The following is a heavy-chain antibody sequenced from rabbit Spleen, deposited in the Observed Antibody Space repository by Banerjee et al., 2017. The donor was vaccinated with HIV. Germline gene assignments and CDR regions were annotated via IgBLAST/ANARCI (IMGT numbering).Heavy chain of an antibody. Sequence: QSLEESGGGLVQPEGSLALTCKASGFSFSSSYYLCWVRQAPGKGLQWIACINAVTGKAVYATWAKGRFTIRSTSLHTVDLQMTGLTVADTATYFCARDLVDAIGWNFNLWGPGTLVTVS. CDR1: GFSFSSSYY. D-gene: IGHD6-1*01. CDR2: INAVTGKA. J-gene: IGHJ4*01. V-gene: IGHV1S40*01. CDR3: ARDLVDAIGWNFNL.